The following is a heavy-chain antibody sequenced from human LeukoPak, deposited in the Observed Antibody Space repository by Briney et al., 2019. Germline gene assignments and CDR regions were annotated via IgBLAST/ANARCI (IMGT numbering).Heavy chain of an antibody. V-gene: IGHV4-61*08. D-gene: IGHD1-1*01. CDR3: AREIWNDAFDI. Sequence: SETLSLTCTVSGGSISSGGYYWSWIRQHPGKGLEWIGYIYYSGSTNYNPSLKSRVTISVDTSKNQFSLKLSSVTAADTAVYYCAREIWNDAFDIWGQGTMVTVSS. CDR1: GGSISSGGYY. CDR2: IYYSGST. J-gene: IGHJ3*02.